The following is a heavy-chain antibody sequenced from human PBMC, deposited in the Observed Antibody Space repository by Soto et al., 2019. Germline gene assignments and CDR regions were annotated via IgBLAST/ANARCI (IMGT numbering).Heavy chain of an antibody. Sequence: QVQLQESGPGLVKPSQTLSLTCAVSGGSISSGDNYWSWIRQPPGKGLEWIGYIYYSGSTYYNPSXKXXVTISVDTSTNQFSLKVSSVTAADTAVYYCARFIRKPALDIWGQGTMVTVSS. J-gene: IGHJ3*02. CDR3: ARFIRKPALDI. V-gene: IGHV4-30-4*01. CDR1: GGSISSGDNY. CDR2: IYYSGST. D-gene: IGHD3-16*02.